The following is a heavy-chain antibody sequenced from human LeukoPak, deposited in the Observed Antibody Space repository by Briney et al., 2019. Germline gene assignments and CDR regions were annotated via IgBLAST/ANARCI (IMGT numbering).Heavy chain of an antibody. CDR3: ARAGYTISYYSLGY. CDR1: GGSINSYY. D-gene: IGHD1-26*01. V-gene: IGHV4-4*07. CDR2: IYTTGST. Sequence: PSETLSLTCTVSGGSINSYYWGWIRQPAGKGLEWIGRIYTTGSTNYNPSLESRVTMSVDTSKNQFSLKLTSVTAADTAIYYCARAGYTISYYSLGYWGQGILVTVSS. J-gene: IGHJ4*02.